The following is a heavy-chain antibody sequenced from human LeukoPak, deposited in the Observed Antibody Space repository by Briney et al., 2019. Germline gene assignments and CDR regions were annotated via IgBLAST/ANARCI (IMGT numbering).Heavy chain of an antibody. V-gene: IGHV1-18*01. D-gene: IGHD3-3*01. Sequence: GASVKVSCKASSYTFTNYAFTWVRQAPGQGLEWMGWISAYNGNTNYAQKLQGRVTMTTDTSTSTAYMELRSLRSGDTAVYYCARGLEWLTRRHTWFDPWGQGTLVTVSS. CDR2: ISAYNGNT. J-gene: IGHJ5*02. CDR3: ARGLEWLTRRHTWFDP. CDR1: SYTFTNYA.